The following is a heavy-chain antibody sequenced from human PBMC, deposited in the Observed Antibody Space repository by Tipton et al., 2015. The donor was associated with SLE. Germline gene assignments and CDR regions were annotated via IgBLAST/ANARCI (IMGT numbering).Heavy chain of an antibody. D-gene: IGHD2-2*03. CDR2: IYYSGST. CDR1: GGSISSYY. J-gene: IGHJ3*02. Sequence: TLSLTCTVSGGSISSYYWSWIRQPPGKGLEWIGYIYYSGSTNYNPSLKSRVTISVDTSKNQFSLKLSSVTAADTAVYYCARLDEGAFDIWGQGTMVTVSS. CDR3: ARLDEGAFDI. V-gene: IGHV4-59*08.